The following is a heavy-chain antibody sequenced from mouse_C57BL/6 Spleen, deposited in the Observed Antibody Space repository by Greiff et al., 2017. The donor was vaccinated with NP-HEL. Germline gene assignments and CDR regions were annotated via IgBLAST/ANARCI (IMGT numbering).Heavy chain of an antibody. Sequence: VQLQQSGPELVKPGASVKISCKASGYTFTDYYMNWVKQSHGKSLEWIGDINPNNGGTSYNQKFKGKATLTVDKSSSTAYMELRSLTSEDSAVYYCARVGIRGFDYWGQGTTLTVSS. CDR3: ARVGIRGFDY. V-gene: IGHV1-26*01. CDR1: GYTFTDYY. CDR2: INPNNGGT. J-gene: IGHJ2*01.